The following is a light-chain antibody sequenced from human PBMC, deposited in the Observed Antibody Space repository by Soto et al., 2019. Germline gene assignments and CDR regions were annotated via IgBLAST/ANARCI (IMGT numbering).Light chain of an antibody. Sequence: QSVLTQPPSVSGAPGQRVTISCTGSSSNTGAGYDVHWYQQLPGTAPKLLIYDNNNRPSGVPDRFSGSKSGTSASLAITGLQAEDEAHYYCQSYDSSLSGVVFGGGTKLTVL. CDR1: SSNTGAGYD. CDR2: DNN. V-gene: IGLV1-40*01. J-gene: IGLJ2*01. CDR3: QSYDSSLSGVV.